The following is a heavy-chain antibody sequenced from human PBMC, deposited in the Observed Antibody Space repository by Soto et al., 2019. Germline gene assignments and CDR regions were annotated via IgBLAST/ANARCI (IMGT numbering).Heavy chain of an antibody. CDR1: GCSISSSSYY. Sequence: SETLSLTCTVSGCSISSSSYYGGWIRQPPGKGLEWIGSIYYSGSTYYNPSLKSRVAISVDTSKNQFSLKLSSVTAADTAVYYCARPMEGGSGSYYTPNFDYWGQGTLVTVSS. D-gene: IGHD3-10*01. CDR3: ARPMEGGSGSYYTPNFDY. V-gene: IGHV4-39*01. J-gene: IGHJ4*02. CDR2: IYYSGST.